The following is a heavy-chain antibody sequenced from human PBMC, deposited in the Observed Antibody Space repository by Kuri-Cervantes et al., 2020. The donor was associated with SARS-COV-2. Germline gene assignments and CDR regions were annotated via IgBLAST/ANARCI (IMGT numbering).Heavy chain of an antibody. V-gene: IGHV1-18*01. CDR1: GYTFTSYG. J-gene: IGHJ6*02. Sequence: ASVKVSCKASGYTFTSYGISWVRQAPGQGLEWMGWISAYNGNTNYAQKLQGRVTMTRDTSISTAYMELSRLRSDDTAVYYCARGITIFGVAYYYYGMDVWGQGTTVTVSS. CDR3: ARGITIFGVAYYYYGMDV. CDR2: ISAYNGNT. D-gene: IGHD3-3*01.